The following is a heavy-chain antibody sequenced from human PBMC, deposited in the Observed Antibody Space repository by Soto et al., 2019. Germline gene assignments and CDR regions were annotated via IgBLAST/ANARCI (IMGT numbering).Heavy chain of an antibody. D-gene: IGHD3-9*01. CDR2: TYYRSKWYN. Sequence: SQTLSLTCAISGDSVSSNSAAWNWIRQSPSRGLEWLGRTYYRSKWYNDYAVSVKSRITINPDTSKNQFSLQLNSVTPEDTAVYYCARHPTNYDILTGYSPGFNWFDPWGQGTLVTVSS. CDR3: ARHPTNYDILTGYSPGFNWFDP. V-gene: IGHV6-1*01. CDR1: GDSVSSNSAA. J-gene: IGHJ5*02.